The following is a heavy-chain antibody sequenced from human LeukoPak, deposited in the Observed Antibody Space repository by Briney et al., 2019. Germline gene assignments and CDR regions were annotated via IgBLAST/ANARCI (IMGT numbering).Heavy chain of an antibody. CDR1: GYTFTGNY. D-gene: IGHD3-3*01. CDR3: ARAANSFLEWSNVDY. CDR2: INPNSGGT. J-gene: IGHJ4*02. Sequence: ASVKVSCKASGYTFTGNYMHWVRQAPGQGLEWMGWINPNSGGTNYAQKFQGRVTMTRDTSISTAYMELSRLRSDDKAVYYCARAANSFLEWSNVDYLGQGTLVTVSS. V-gene: IGHV1-2*02.